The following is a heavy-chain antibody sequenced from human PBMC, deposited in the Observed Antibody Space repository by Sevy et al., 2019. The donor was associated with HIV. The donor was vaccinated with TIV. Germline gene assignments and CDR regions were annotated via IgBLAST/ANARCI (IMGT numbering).Heavy chain of an antibody. CDR2: ISVYNGNK. CDR1: GFSFIDYG. V-gene: IGHV1-18*01. J-gene: IGHJ4*02. D-gene: IGHD5-12*01. CDR3: ARATRDGYNPRPFDY. Sequence: ASVKVSCKCSGFSFIDYGFSWVRQAPGQGLEWMAWISVYNGNKNYAQKFQGRVAVTVDSTTKTAYMELKSLRSDDTAVYYCARATRDGYNPRPFDYWGQGTLVTVSS.